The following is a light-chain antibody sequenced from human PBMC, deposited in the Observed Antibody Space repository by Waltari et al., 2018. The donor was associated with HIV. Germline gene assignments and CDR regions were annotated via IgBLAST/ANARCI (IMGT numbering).Light chain of an antibody. Sequence: SVLTQPPSASGTPGQRVTISCSGGTSNIGSNDVFWYQHLPGTAPKLLIHRNDRRTSGVPDRFSGSTSGNSASLAISGLRSEDEADYYSVAWDDGLRGVVFGGGTRVAVL. CDR3: VAWDDGLRGVV. V-gene: IGLV1-47*01. J-gene: IGLJ2*01. CDR2: RND. CDR1: TSNIGSND.